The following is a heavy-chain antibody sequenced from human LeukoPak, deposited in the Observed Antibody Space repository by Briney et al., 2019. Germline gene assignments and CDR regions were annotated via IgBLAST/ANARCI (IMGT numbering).Heavy chain of an antibody. V-gene: IGHV1-2*02. J-gene: IGHJ3*02. CDR3: ARVMGVGDSHASDI. CDR2: INPNSGDT. CDR1: GYTFTDYY. D-gene: IGHD3-10*01. Sequence: ASVKVSFKASGYTFTDYYVHWVRQAPGQGLERMGWINPNSGDTKYAQKFQGRVTMTKDTSISTAYMDLSRLRSDDTAVYYCARVMGVGDSHASDIWGQGTMVTVSS.